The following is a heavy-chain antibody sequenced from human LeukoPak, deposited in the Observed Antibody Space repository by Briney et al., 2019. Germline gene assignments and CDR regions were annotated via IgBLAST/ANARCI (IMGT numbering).Heavy chain of an antibody. CDR2: IIPIFGTA. V-gene: IGHV1-69*13. J-gene: IGHJ6*03. CDR1: GGTFSSYA. D-gene: IGHD2-2*01. Sequence: SVKVSCKASGGTFSSYAISWVRQAPGPGLEWMGGIIPIFGTANYAQKFQGRVTITADESTSTAYMELSSRRSEDSAVYYCARDIVVVPAPQDYFMDVWGKGTTVTVSS. CDR3: ARDIVVVPAPQDYFMDV.